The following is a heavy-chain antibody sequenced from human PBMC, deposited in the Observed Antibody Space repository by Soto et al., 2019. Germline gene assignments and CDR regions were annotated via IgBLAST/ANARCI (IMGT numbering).Heavy chain of an antibody. J-gene: IGHJ4*02. CDR3: ARGGVSTRTFDY. CDR1: GYNFAGYW. D-gene: IGHD3-3*01. Sequence: PGESLKISCKGSGYNFAGYWITWVRQMPGKGLELMGIIYPSDSDTRYRPSFEGQVTISADKSISSAYLQWSSLRASDTAMYYCARGGVSTRTFDYWGQGTPVTVSS. CDR2: IYPSDSDT. V-gene: IGHV5-51*01.